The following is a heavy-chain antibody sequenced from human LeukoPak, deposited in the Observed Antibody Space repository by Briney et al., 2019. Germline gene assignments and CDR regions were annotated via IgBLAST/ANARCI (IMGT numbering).Heavy chain of an antibody. Sequence: WVSAISGSGGSTYYADSVQGRFTISRDNSKNTLYLQTNSLRADDTAVYYCAKGGGGDWFDPWGQGTLVTVSS. J-gene: IGHJ5*02. V-gene: IGHV3-23*01. D-gene: IGHD2-15*01. CDR2: ISGSGGST. CDR3: AKGGGGDWFDP.